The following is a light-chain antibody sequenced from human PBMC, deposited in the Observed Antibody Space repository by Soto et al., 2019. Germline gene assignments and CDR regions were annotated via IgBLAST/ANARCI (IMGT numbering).Light chain of an antibody. J-gene: IGKJ1*01. CDR3: QQRHSTPRT. CDR2: STS. Sequence: DIPMTQSPSSLSASVGDRVTITCRASQSIAGYLNWYQQKPGEAPKLLIYSTSTLQSGVPSRFSGSGSGTDYPLTISSLQPEDFATYSCQQRHSTPRTFGQGTQVEIK. CDR1: QSIAGY. V-gene: IGKV1-39*01.